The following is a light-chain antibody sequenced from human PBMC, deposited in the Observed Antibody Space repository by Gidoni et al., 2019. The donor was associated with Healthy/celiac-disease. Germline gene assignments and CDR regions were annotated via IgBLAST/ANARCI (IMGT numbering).Light chain of an antibody. CDR2: AAS. V-gene: IGKV1-39*01. J-gene: IGKJ1*01. Sequence: DIQMTQSPSSLSASVGDRVTITCRASQSISSYLNWYQQKPGKAPKLLIYAASSLQSGDPSMFSGSGSGTDFTLTISSLQPEDFATYYCQQSYSTPFAFGQGTKVEIK. CDR1: QSISSY. CDR3: QQSYSTPFA.